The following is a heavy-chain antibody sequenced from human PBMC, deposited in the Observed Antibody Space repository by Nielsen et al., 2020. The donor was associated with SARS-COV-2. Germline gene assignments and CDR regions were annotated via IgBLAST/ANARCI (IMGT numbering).Heavy chain of an antibody. D-gene: IGHD1-7*01. CDR2: IYWDDDK. V-gene: IGHV2-5*02. CDR3: AHAMYNWNYAYYYYGMDV. Sequence: SGPTLVKPTQTLTPTCTFSGFSLRPSGVGVGWIRQPPGKALEWLALIYWDDDKRYSPSLKSRLTITKDTSKNQVVLTMTNMDPVDTATYYCAHAMYNWNYAYYYYGMDVWGQGTTVTVSS. J-gene: IGHJ6*02. CDR1: GFSLRPSGVG.